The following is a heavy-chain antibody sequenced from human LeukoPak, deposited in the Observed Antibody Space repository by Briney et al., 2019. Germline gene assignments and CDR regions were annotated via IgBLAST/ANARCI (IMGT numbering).Heavy chain of an antibody. Sequence: GGSLRLSCVASGFTFSNHAMTWVRQAPGKGLEWVSAISADAVDTFYAPSVKGRFAISRDNSKNTMYLQINSLRAEDTAIYYCAKDVWWSVSWGQGTLVTVSS. CDR1: GFTFSNHA. V-gene: IGHV3-23*01. CDR3: AKDVWWSVS. CDR2: ISADAVDT. D-gene: IGHD2-8*02. J-gene: IGHJ5*02.